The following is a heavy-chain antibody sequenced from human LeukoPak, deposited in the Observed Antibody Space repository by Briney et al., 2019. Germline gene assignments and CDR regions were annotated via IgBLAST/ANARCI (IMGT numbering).Heavy chain of an antibody. Sequence: GGSLRLSCAASGFTFRNYWMHWVRQAPGKGLVWVSRINGDGSDISYADSVTGRFTISRDNAKNTLSLQMNSLTDDDTALYYCTGGFAHNWSPFENWGQGTLVTVSS. CDR1: GFTFRNYW. V-gene: IGHV3-74*01. J-gene: IGHJ4*02. D-gene: IGHD1-1*01. CDR2: INGDGSDI. CDR3: TGGFAHNWSPFEN.